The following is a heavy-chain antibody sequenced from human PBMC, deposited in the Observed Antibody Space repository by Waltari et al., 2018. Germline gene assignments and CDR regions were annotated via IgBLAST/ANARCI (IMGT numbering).Heavy chain of an antibody. Sequence: QLQLQESGPGLVKPSETLALTCSVSGVSISSGNSSSGWLRQPPGRGLEWIGSSYADGSNYYSPSLKSRVTILVDTSKNQFFLRLDSVTAADTAVYYCARAGYFYGTGSYSWFEPWGQGTLVTVSS. V-gene: IGHV4-39*07. D-gene: IGHD3-10*01. CDR3: ARAGYFYGTGSYSWFEP. CDR2: SYADGSN. J-gene: IGHJ5*01. CDR1: GVSISSGNSS.